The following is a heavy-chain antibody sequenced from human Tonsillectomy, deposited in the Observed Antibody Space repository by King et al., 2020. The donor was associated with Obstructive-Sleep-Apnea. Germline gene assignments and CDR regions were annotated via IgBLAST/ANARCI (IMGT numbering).Heavy chain of an antibody. Sequence: VQLVESGGGVVQPGRSLRLSCAASGFTFSSYAMHWVRQAPGKGLEWVAVISYDGGNKYYGDSVKGRFTISRDNSKNTLYLQMNSLRAEDTAVYYCAGDQAPLEGFGELYSWFDPWGQGTLVTVSS. CDR2: ISYDGGNK. CDR1: GFTFSSYA. J-gene: IGHJ5*02. V-gene: IGHV3-30*04. CDR3: AGDQAPLEGFGELYSWFDP. D-gene: IGHD3-10*01.